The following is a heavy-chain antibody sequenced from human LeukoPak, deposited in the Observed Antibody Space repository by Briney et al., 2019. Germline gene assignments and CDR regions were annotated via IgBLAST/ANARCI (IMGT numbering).Heavy chain of an antibody. J-gene: IGHJ4*02. V-gene: IGHV4-4*07. Sequence: SETLSLTCTVSGGSISSYYWSWIRQPPGKGLEWIGRIYTSGGTNYNLSLKSRVTMSVDTAKNQFSLNLSSVTAADTAVYYCARDYYDSSGYYQFFDYWGQGTLVTVSS. CDR2: IYTSGGT. CDR1: GGSISSYY. CDR3: ARDYYDSSGYYQFFDY. D-gene: IGHD3-22*01.